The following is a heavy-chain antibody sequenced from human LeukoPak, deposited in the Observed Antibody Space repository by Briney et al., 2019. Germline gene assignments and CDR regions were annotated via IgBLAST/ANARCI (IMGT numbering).Heavy chain of an antibody. Sequence: ASVKVSCKASGYTFTGYYMHWVRQAPGQGLEGMGWINPNSGGTNYAQKFQGRVTMTRDTSISTAYMELSRLRSDDTAVYYCARGEESWIQLWLWWFDPWGQGTLVTVSS. CDR1: GYTFTGYY. CDR3: ARGEESWIQLWLWWFDP. CDR2: INPNSGGT. J-gene: IGHJ5*02. V-gene: IGHV1-2*02. D-gene: IGHD5-18*01.